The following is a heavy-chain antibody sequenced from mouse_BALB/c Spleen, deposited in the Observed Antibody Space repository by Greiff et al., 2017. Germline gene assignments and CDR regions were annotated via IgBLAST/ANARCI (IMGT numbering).Heavy chain of an antibody. Sequence: VHVKQSGAELVKPGASVKLSCTASGFNIKDTYMHWVKQRPEQGLEWIGRIDPANGNTKYDPKFQGKATITADTSSNTAYLQLSSLTSEDTAVYYCARVLLYFDYWGQGTTLTVSS. CDR3: ARVLLYFDY. D-gene: IGHD1-1*01. V-gene: IGHV14-3*02. J-gene: IGHJ2*01. CDR2: IDPANGNT. CDR1: GFNIKDTY.